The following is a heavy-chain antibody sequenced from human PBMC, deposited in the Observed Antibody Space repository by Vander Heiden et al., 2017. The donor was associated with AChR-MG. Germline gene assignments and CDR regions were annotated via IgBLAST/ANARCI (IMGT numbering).Heavy chain of an antibody. J-gene: IGHJ4*02. CDR2: IYYSGSN. V-gene: IGHV4-59*01. CDR1: GGSISSYY. Sequence: QVQLQESGPGLVKPSETLSLTCTVSGGSISSYYWSWIRQPPGKGLEWIGYIYYSGSNNYNPSLKSRVTISVDTSKNQFSLKLSSVTAADTAVYYCATYYYDTGSSYWGQGTLVTVSS. D-gene: IGHD3-22*01. CDR3: ATYYYDTGSSY.